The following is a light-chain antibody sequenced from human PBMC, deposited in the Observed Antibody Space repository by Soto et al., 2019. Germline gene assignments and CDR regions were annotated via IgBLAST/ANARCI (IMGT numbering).Light chain of an antibody. CDR1: SSDVGAYTY. Sequence: QSALTQPRSVSGSPGQSVTISCTGTSSDVGAYTYVSWYQQHPGKAPKLLIYDVTQRPSGVPDHFSGSKSANTASLTISGLQAADEADYYCCSYAGNYSLVFGGGTKVTVL. V-gene: IGLV2-11*01. CDR2: DVT. CDR3: CSYAGNYSLV. J-gene: IGLJ2*01.